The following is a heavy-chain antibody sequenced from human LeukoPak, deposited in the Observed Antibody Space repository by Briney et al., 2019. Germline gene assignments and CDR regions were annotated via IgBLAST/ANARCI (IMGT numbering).Heavy chain of an antibody. CDR3: AKDPKSLGWFVGHFDY. Sequence: QPGRSLRLSCAASGFTFSSYGMHWVRHAPGKGLEWVAVISYDGSNGYSADSVKGRFTISRDNSKNMLYLQMNSLRPEDTAVYYCAKDPKSLGWFVGHFDYWGQGTLVTVSS. D-gene: IGHD3-10*01. V-gene: IGHV3-30*18. CDR2: ISYDGSNG. J-gene: IGHJ4*02. CDR1: GFTFSSYG.